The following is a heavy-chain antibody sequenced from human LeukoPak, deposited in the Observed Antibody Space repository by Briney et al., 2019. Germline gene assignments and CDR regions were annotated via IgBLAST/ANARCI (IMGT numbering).Heavy chain of an antibody. CDR3: ARGPTSSPNRYCSGGSCFDWYFDL. J-gene: IGHJ2*01. CDR1: GFTFSSYD. Sequence: GGSLRLSCAASGFTFSSYDMHWVRQATGKGLEWVSAIGTAGDPYYPGSVKGRFTSSRENAKNSLYLQMNSLRAGGTAVYYCARGPTSSPNRYCSGGSCFDWYFDLWGRGTLVTVSS. D-gene: IGHD2-15*01. V-gene: IGHV3-13*05. CDR2: IGTAGDP.